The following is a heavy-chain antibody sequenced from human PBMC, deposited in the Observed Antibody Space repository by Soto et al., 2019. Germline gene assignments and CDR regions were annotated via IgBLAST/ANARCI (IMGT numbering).Heavy chain of an antibody. CDR2: IKQDGSET. V-gene: IGHV3-7*03. D-gene: IGHD6-13*01. J-gene: IGHJ4*02. Sequence: EVQVVESGGGLVQPGGSLRLSCEASGFTFSTYWMGWVRQAPGKGLEWVANIKQDGSETYYVDSVKGRFTISRDNAKNSLYLQMNSLRAEDTALYYCARATKSRSWWYYFDYWGQGTLVTVPS. CDR1: GFTFSTYW. CDR3: ARATKSRSWWYYFDY.